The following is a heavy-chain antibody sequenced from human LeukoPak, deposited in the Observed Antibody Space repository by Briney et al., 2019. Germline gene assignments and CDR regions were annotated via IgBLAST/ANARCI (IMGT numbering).Heavy chain of an antibody. CDR2: INHRGST. V-gene: IGHV4-34*01. D-gene: IGHD6-13*01. Sequence: PSETLSLTCAVYGGSFSGYYWSWIRQPPGKGLEWIGEINHRGSTNSNPSLKSRVTISVDTSKNQFSLKLSSVTAADTAVYYCARKNRQYSSSWYIWFDPWGQGTLVTVSS. CDR1: GGSFSGYY. CDR3: ARKNRQYSSSWYIWFDP. J-gene: IGHJ5*02.